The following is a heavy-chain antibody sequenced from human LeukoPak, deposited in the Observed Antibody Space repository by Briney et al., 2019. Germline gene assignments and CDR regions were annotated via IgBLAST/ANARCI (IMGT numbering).Heavy chain of an antibody. J-gene: IGHJ4*02. CDR2: ISGSGGST. V-gene: IGHV3-23*01. CDR1: GFTFSSYA. Sequence: GGTLRLSCAASGFTFSSYAMNWVRQAPGKGLEWVSAISGSGGSTYYAGSVKGRFTISRDNSKNTLYLQMNSLRADDTAVYYCAKSHHVTAIDYWGQGTLVTVSS. D-gene: IGHD2-21*02. CDR3: AKSHHVTAIDY.